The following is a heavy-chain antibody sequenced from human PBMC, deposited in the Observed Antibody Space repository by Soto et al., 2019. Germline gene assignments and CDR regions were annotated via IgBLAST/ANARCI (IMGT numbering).Heavy chain of an antibody. CDR1: GFTFSSYW. J-gene: IGHJ6*02. V-gene: IGHV3-7*01. D-gene: IGHD3-10*01. CDR2: IKQDGSEK. Sequence: EVQLVESGGGLVQPGGSLRLSCAASGFTFSSYWMSWVRHAPGKGLEWVANIKQDGSEKYYVDSVKGRFTISRDNAKNSLYLQMNSLRAEDTAVYYCAMFVLLWFGETYYYGMDVWGQGTTVTVSS. CDR3: AMFVLLWFGETYYYGMDV.